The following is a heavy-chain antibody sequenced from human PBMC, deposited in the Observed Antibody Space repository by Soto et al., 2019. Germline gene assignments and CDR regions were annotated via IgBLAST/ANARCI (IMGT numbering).Heavy chain of an antibody. CDR3: AKSDPRRLQFRGRVY. CDR1: GFTFSSYG. V-gene: IGHV3-30*18. J-gene: IGHJ4*02. Sequence: QVQLVESGGGVVQPGRSLRLSCAASGFTFSSYGMHWVRQAPGKGLEWVAVISYDGSNKYYADSVKGRFTISRDNSKNTLYLQMNSLRAEDTAVYYCAKSDPRRLQFRGRVYWGQGTLVTVSS. D-gene: IGHD5-12*01. CDR2: ISYDGSNK.